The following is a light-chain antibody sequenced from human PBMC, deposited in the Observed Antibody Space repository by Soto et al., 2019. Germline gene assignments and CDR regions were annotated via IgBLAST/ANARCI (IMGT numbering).Light chain of an antibody. J-gene: IGLJ1*01. V-gene: IGLV2-11*01. Sequence: QSALTQPRSVSGSPGQSVTISCTGTSSNVGGYNYVSWYQQHPGKVPKLLIYDVNKRPSGVPDRFSGSKSGNTASLTISGLQVEDEADYYCCSYEGIYTSYVFGTGTKVTVL. CDR1: SSNVGGYNY. CDR3: CSYEGIYTSYV. CDR2: DVN.